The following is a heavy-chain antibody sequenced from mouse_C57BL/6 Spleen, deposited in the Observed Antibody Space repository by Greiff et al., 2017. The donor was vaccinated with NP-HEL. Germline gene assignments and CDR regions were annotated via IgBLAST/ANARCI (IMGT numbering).Heavy chain of an antibody. D-gene: IGHD1-1*01. CDR1: GYTFTSYW. CDR2: IYPGSGST. Sequence: VQLQQPGAELVKPGASVKMSCKASGYTFTSYWITWVKQRPGQGLEWIGDIYPGSGSTNYNEKFKSKATLTVDTSSSTAYMQLSSLTSEDSAVYYCAREVYYGSTSFAYWGQGTLVTVSA. CDR3: AREVYYGSTSFAY. J-gene: IGHJ3*01. V-gene: IGHV1-55*01.